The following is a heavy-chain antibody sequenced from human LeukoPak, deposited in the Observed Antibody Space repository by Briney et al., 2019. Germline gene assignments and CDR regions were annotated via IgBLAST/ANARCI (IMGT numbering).Heavy chain of an antibody. CDR2: ISAGGGST. J-gene: IGHJ5*02. V-gene: IGHV3-23*01. CDR1: GFTFTNYA. D-gene: IGHD1-14*01. CDR3: AKDPFSQPTNWFDP. Sequence: PGGSLRLSCAASGFTFTNYAMTWVRQAPGKGLEWVSGISAGGGSTYNAESVKGRFTISRDNSRNTLYLQMNSLRADDTALYYCAKDPFSQPTNWFDPWGQGILVTVSS.